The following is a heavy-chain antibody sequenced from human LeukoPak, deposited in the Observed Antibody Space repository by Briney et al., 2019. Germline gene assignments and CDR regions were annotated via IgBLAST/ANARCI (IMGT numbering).Heavy chain of an antibody. D-gene: IGHD2-15*01. J-gene: IGHJ4*02. CDR1: GGSISCVGYY. Sequence: PSQTLSLTCTVSGGSISCVGYYCSWIRQHPGRGLEWIGYIYYSGSTYYNPSLKSRVTISVDTSKNQFSLKLSSVPAADTAVYYCARDGEGDEGWDYWGQGTLVTVSS. CDR3: ARDGEGDEGWDY. CDR2: IYYSGST. V-gene: IGHV4-31*03.